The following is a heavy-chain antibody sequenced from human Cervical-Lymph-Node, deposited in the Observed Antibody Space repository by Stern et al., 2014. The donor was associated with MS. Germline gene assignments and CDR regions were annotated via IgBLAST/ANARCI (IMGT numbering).Heavy chain of an antibody. Sequence: QVQLVQSGAEVKEPGASVKISCKASGYTLTDHYMHWVRQAPGQGLEWMGYIHPRYGGPTYAQKFQGRLTMTRDTSTSTVYMELSNLRSEDTAIFFCARPTSTTRPWAPLDYWGQGTLVTVSS. V-gene: IGHV1-46*01. CDR2: IHPRYGGP. CDR3: ARPTSTTRPWAPLDY. J-gene: IGHJ4*02. D-gene: IGHD1-1*01. CDR1: GYTLTDHY.